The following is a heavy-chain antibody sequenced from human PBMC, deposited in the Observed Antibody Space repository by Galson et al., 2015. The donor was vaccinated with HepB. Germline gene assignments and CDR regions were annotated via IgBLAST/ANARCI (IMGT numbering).Heavy chain of an antibody. V-gene: IGHV3-48*02. CDR1: GFTFSSYS. D-gene: IGHD3-10*01. CDR3: ARGEFHDGLEFYYFDY. CDR2: ISSSSSTI. Sequence: SLRLSCAASGFTFSSYSMNWVRQAPGKGLEWVSYISSSSSTIYYADSVKGRFTISRDNAKNSLYLQMNSLRDEDTAVYYCARGEFHDGLEFYYFDYWGQGTLVTVSS. J-gene: IGHJ4*02.